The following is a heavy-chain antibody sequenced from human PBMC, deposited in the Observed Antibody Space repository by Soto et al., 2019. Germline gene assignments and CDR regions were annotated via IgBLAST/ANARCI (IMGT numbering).Heavy chain of an antibody. J-gene: IGHJ4*02. Sequence: EVQLLESGGGLVQPGGSLRLSCKASGFSFSSNSMCWLRQAPGKGLDWVSSISDSADRIYYEDSVMGRFTFSRDNSKYMLYLQMNSLRDEETAVYYCAILAPGKFAYWGQGALVTVSS. V-gene: IGHV3-23*01. D-gene: IGHD1-26*01. CDR2: ISDSADRI. CDR3: AILAPGKFAY. CDR1: GFSFSSNS.